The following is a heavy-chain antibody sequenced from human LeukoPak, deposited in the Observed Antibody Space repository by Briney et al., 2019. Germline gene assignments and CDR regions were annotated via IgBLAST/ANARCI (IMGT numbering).Heavy chain of an antibody. J-gene: IGHJ4*02. V-gene: IGHV1-2*02. D-gene: IGHD6-13*01. CDR3: AREEYSSSWYPFDY. Sequence: GASVKVSCKASGYTFTGYYMHWVRQAPGQGLEWMGWINPNSGGTNYAQKFQGRVTMTRDTSISTAYMELSRLRSDDTAVYYCAREEYSSSWYPFDYWGQGTLVTVSS. CDR2: INPNSGGT. CDR1: GYTFTGYY.